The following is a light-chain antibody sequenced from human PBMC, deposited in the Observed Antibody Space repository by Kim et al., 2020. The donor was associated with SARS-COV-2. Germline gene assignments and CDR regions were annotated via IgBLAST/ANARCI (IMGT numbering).Light chain of an antibody. Sequence: QSALTQPVSVSGSPGQSITISCTGTSSDVGVYNYVSWYQQHPGKAPKLMIYDVSNRPSGVSNRFSGSKSGNTASLTISGLQAEDEADYYCSSYTGSDTLVFGGGTQLTVL. J-gene: IGLJ2*01. CDR1: SSDVGVYNY. CDR3: SSYTGSDTLV. CDR2: DVS. V-gene: IGLV2-14*03.